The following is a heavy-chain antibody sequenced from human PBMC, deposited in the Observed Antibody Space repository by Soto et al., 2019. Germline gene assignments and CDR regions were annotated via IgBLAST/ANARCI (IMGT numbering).Heavy chain of an antibody. V-gene: IGHV4-31*03. D-gene: IGHD3-22*01. CDR1: GGSISSGGYY. J-gene: IGHJ4*02. CDR3: AGWGYYYDSSGYATPFDY. CDR2: IYYSGST. Sequence: KTSETLSLTCTVSGGSISSGGYYWSWIRQHPGKGLEWIGYIYYSGSTYYNPSLKSRVTISVDTSKNQFSLKLSSVTAADTAVYYCAGWGYYYDSSGYATPFDYWGQGTLVTVSS.